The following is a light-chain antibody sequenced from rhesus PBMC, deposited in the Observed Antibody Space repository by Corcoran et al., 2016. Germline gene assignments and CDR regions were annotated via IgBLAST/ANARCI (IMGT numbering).Light chain of an antibody. CDR3: QQHNTYPWT. Sequence: DIQMTQSPSSLSASVGDTVTITCQASQGISKYLAWYQQKPGKAPKLLIYDASTLKSGVPSRFRGCGSGTEFTLTISSLQPEDIATYYCQQHNTYPWTFGQGTKVGIK. CDR2: DAS. J-gene: IGKJ1*01. V-gene: IGKV1-25*01. CDR1: QGISKY.